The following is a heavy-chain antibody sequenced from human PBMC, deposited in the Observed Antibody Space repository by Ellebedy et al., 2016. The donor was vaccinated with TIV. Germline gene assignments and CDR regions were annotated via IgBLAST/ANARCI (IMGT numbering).Heavy chain of an antibody. CDR1: GYMFTDYF. V-gene: IGHV1-46*01. D-gene: IGHD1-26*01. CDR3: AREPTEGATRPLDY. Sequence: AASVKVSCKASGYMFTDYFIHFVRRAPGQGLEWLGTINPRGGSARYAPKFQGRVTLTRDTSTSTVYLDLSSVRSEASALYYCAREPTEGATRPLDYWGQGTLVTVSS. J-gene: IGHJ4*02. CDR2: INPRGGSA.